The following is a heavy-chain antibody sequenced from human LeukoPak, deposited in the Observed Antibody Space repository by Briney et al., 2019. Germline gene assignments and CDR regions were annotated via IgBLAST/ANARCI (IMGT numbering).Heavy chain of an antibody. CDR3: ARVSLVLRWHKGAFDI. CDR1: GYTFTSYY. V-gene: IGHV1-46*01. D-gene: IGHD4-23*01. CDR2: INPSGGST. J-gene: IGHJ3*02. Sequence: VSVKVSCKASGYTFTSYYMHWVRQAPGQGLEWMGIINPSGGSTSYAQKFQGRVTMTRDMSTSTVYMELSSLRSEDTAVYYFARVSLVLRWHKGAFDIWGQGTMVTVSS.